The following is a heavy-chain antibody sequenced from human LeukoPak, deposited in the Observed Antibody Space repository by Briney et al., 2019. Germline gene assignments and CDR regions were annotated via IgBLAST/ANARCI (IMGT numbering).Heavy chain of an antibody. CDR1: GYSFTSFW. V-gene: IGHV5-51*01. CDR3: ARTPSRSYRRGYFDY. D-gene: IGHD1-26*01. Sequence: GESLKISCKGSGYSFTSFWIGWVRQMPGKGLEWMGIIYPGDSDTRYSPSFQGQVTISADKSISTAYLQWSSLKASDTAIYYRARTPSRSYRRGYFDYWGQGTLVTVSS. J-gene: IGHJ4*02. CDR2: IYPGDSDT.